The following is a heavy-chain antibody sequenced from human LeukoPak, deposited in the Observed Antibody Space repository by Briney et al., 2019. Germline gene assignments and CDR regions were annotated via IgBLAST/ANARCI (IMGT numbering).Heavy chain of an antibody. Sequence: ASVKVSRKASGYTFTGYYMHWVRQAPGQGLEWMGWINPNSGGTNYAQKFQGRVTMTRDTSISTAYMELSRLRSDDTAVYYCARVPSSSWSSELDYWGQGTLVTVSS. CDR1: GYTFTGYY. V-gene: IGHV1-2*02. D-gene: IGHD6-13*01. CDR2: INPNSGGT. CDR3: ARVPSSSWSSELDY. J-gene: IGHJ4*02.